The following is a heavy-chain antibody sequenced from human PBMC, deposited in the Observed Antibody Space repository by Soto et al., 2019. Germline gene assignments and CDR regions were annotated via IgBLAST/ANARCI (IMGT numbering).Heavy chain of an antibody. CDR2: ISYHGSDK. CDR1: GFTFSNYD. D-gene: IGHD4-17*01. Sequence: QVRQVESGGGVVQPGRSLRLSCAASGFTFSNYDMHWVRQAPGKGLEWVAVISYHGSDKYYADSVKGRFTISRDNSKNTLYLQMDSLRAEDTAVYYCAKDHLTTTVTTVGYWGQGTLVTVSS. CDR3: AKDHLTTTVTTVGY. V-gene: IGHV3-30*18. J-gene: IGHJ4*02.